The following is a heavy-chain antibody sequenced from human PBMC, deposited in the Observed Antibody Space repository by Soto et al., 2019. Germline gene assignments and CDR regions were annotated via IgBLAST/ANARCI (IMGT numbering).Heavy chain of an antibody. J-gene: IGHJ5*02. V-gene: IGHV4-39*01. D-gene: IGHD2-15*01. Sequence: QLQLQESGPGLVKPSETLSLTCTVSGGSISSSSYYWGWIRQPPGKGLEWIGSIYYSGSTYYNPSLKSRVTISVDTSQNHFSLKLSSVTAAYTAVYYCALKDIVVVVAATPLGWFDPWGQGTLVTVSS. CDR1: GGSISSSSYY. CDR3: ALKDIVVVVAATPLGWFDP. CDR2: IYYSGST.